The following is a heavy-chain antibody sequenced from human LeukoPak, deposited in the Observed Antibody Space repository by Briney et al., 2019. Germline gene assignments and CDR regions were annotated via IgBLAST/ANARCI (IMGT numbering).Heavy chain of an antibody. CDR1: GFTFSSYA. J-gene: IGHJ4*02. Sequence: GGSLRLSCAASGFTFSSYAMSWVRQAPGEGLEWVSSITTSGGSTYYADSVKGRFTISRDNAKNTLYLQMNSLRAEDTAVYYCAKDRDGSSRLFDYWGQGTLVTVSS. CDR3: AKDRDGSSRLFDY. CDR2: ITTSGGST. V-gene: IGHV3-23*01. D-gene: IGHD1-26*01.